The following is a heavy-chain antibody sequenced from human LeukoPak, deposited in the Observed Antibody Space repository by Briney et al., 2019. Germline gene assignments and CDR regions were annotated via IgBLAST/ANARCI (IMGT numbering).Heavy chain of an antibody. CDR3: AREGEGYYDSSGYYYVSYYFDY. J-gene: IGHJ4*02. CDR1: GFTFSSYS. Sequence: GGSLRLSCAASGFTFSSYSMNWVRQAPGKGLEWVSYISSSSTIYYADSVKGRFTISRDNAKNSLYLQMNSLRAEDTAVYYCAREGEGYYDSSGYYYVSYYFDYWGQGTLVTVSS. CDR2: ISSSSTI. V-gene: IGHV3-48*04. D-gene: IGHD3-22*01.